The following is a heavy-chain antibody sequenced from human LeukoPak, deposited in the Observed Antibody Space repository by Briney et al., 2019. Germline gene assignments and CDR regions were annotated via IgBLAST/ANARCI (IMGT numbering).Heavy chain of an antibody. CDR2: INPNSGGT. CDR1: GYTFTGYY. J-gene: IGHJ4*02. CDR3: ARESLTSGAIDY. V-gene: IGHV1-2*02. D-gene: IGHD3-10*01. Sequence: ASVKVSCKASGYTFTGYYMHWVRQAPGQGLEWMGWINPNSGGTNYAQKFQGGVTMTRDTSISTAYMELSRLRSDDTAVYYCARESLTSGAIDYWGQGTLVTVSS.